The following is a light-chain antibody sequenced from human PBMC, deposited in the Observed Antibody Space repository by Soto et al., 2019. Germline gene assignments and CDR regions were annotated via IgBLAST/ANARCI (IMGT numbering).Light chain of an antibody. CDR2: GAS. CDR1: QSVSSK. CDR3: QQYNNWPLT. J-gene: IGKJ4*01. Sequence: EIVMTQSPATLSVSPGERATLSCRASQSVSSKLAWYQQKPGQAPRLLIYGASIRATGIPARFGGSGSGTEFTLTFTSLQSEDFAVYYCQQYNNWPLTFGGGTKVDIK. V-gene: IGKV3-15*01.